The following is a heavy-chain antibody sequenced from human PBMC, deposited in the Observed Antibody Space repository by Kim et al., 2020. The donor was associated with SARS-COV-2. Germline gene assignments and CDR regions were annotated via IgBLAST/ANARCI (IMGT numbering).Heavy chain of an antibody. J-gene: IGHJ2*01. CDR2: IGNVGDT. D-gene: IGHD6-19*01. CDR3: ARAQWLARYFDP. Sequence: GGSLRLSCAASGFTFSSYDMHWVRQATGKGLEWVSGIGNVGDTYYSGSVKGRFTISRENAKNSLYLQMNSLRAGDTAVYYCARAQWLARYFDPWGRGTLV. V-gene: IGHV3-13*01. CDR1: GFTFSSYD.